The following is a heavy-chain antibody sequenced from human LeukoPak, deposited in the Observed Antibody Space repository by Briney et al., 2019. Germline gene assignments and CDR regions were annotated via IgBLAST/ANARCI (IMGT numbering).Heavy chain of an antibody. D-gene: IGHD3-22*01. CDR3: ARHSFTYYYDSSGYSFDH. J-gene: IGHJ4*02. V-gene: IGHV4-59*08. CDR2: IYYSGST. Sequence: PSETLSLTCTVSGGSISSYYWSWIRQPPGKGLEWIGYIYYSGSTNYNPSLKSRVTISVDTSKNQFSLKLSSVTAADTAVYYCARHSFTYYYDSSGYSFDHWGQGTLVTVSS. CDR1: GGSISSYY.